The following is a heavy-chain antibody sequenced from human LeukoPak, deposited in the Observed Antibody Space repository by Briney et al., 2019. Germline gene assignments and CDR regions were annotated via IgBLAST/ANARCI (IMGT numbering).Heavy chain of an antibody. V-gene: IGHV4-34*01. CDR3: ARDRIAGYAYYYYMDV. CDR1: GGSISSYY. J-gene: IGHJ6*03. Sequence: SETLSLTCTVSGGSISSYYWSWIRQPPGKGLEWIGEINHSGSTNYNPSLKSRVTISVDTSKNQFSLKLSSVTAADTAMYYCARDRIAGYAYYYYMDVWGKGTTVTVSS. D-gene: IGHD3-16*01. CDR2: INHSGST.